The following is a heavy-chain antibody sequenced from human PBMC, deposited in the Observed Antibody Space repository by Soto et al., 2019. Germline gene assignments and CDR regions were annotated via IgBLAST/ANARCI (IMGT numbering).Heavy chain of an antibody. CDR2: ISYDGSNK. J-gene: IGHJ4*02. V-gene: IGHV3-30*18. CDR3: AKDLISETEGKGYSYGPDY. Sequence: GESLKISCAASGFTFSSYGMHWVRQAPGKGLEWVAVISYDGSNKYYADSVKGRFTISRDNSKNTRYLQMNSPRAEDTAVYYCAKDLISETEGKGYSYGPDYWGQGTLVTVSS. D-gene: IGHD5-18*01. CDR1: GFTFSSYG.